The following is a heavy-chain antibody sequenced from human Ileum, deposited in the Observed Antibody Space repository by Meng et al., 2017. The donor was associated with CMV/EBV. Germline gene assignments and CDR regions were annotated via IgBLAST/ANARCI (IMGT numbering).Heavy chain of an antibody. J-gene: IGHJ6*02. CDR1: GYSINSDHY. CDR2: IHHSGDT. Sequence: SCSVSGYSINSDHYWGWIRQPPGKGLEWIGSIHHSGDTYYNPSLKSRVTISVETSKNHFSLKLASVTAADTAVYFCARDHGDDFYYGMDVWGQGTTVTVSS. V-gene: IGHV4-38-2*02. D-gene: IGHD4-17*01. CDR3: ARDHGDDFYYGMDV.